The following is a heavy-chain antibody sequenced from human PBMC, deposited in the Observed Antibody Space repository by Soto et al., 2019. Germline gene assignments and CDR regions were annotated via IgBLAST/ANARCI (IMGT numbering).Heavy chain of an antibody. V-gene: IGHV2-5*02. J-gene: IGHJ5*01. CDR2: IYWDNDR. Sequence: QITLKESGPSLVEPTETLTLTCSFSGFSLTNGGVGVGWFRQAPGKALECLGIIYWDNDRRYNPSLKKRLTITKDASRQQVTLTMTYMEPEDTGTYYCAHRVSYSVSYDVGWCDSWGQGTPVTVS. CDR1: GFSLTNGGVG. D-gene: IGHD2-15*01. CDR3: AHRVSYSVSYDVGWCDS.